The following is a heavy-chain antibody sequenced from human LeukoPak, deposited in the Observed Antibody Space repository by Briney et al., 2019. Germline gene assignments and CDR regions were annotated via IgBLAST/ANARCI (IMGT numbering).Heavy chain of an antibody. J-gene: IGHJ4*02. CDR3: AALEDNGRNYFDY. V-gene: IGHV4-59*08. Sequence: PSETLSLTCSVSGGSISSYYWSWIRQPPGKGLEWIGYIYHTGKTNYDPSLKSRVTISVDTSENQVSLKLTSVTAADTAVYYCAALEDNGRNYFDYWGQGTLVTVSS. CDR1: GGSISSYY. D-gene: IGHD1-26*01. CDR2: IYHTGKT.